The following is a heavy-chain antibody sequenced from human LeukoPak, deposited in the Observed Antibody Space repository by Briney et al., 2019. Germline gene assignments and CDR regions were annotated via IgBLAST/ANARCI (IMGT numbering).Heavy chain of an antibody. CDR3: ARDISSRYFDF. CDR1: GFTFNNYG. CDR2: IWYDGSNK. V-gene: IGHV3-33*01. Sequence: GGFLRLSCAASGFTFNNYGMHWVRQAPGKGLEWVAVIWYDGSNKYYADSVKGRFTISRDSSKNTLYLQMNSLRAEDTAVYYCARDISSRYFDFWGRGTLVTVSS. J-gene: IGHJ2*01.